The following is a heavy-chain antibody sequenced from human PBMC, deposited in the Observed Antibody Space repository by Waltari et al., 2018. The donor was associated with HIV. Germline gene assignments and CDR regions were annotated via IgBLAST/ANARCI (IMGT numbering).Heavy chain of an antibody. CDR2: ISYSGSA. CDR3: AGAPNGDFSWLDP. CDR1: GGSVTSSTYY. J-gene: IGHJ5*02. Sequence: QLQLQESGPGLVKPSETLSLTCTVSGGSVTSSTYYWGWIRQAPGRGLEWIGAISYSGSADYNPSLESRVTSSLDTSKNQCSLKLQSVTAADTAVYYCAGAPNGDFSWLDPWGQGTLVTVSS. D-gene: IGHD4-17*01. V-gene: IGHV4-39*07.